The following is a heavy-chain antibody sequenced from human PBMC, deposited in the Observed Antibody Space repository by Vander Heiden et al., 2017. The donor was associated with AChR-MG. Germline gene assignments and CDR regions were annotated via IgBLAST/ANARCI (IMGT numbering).Heavy chain of an antibody. V-gene: IGHV4-34*01. CDR3: VRSSGWSIY. CDR2: INHRGST. D-gene: IGHD6-19*01. Sequence: QVQLQQWGAGLLKPSETLSLTCAVYGGSFSGYYWSWIRQPPGKGLEWIGEINHRGSTNDNPSLKSRVTISGDTSKNQFSMQMRSVTAADTAVYYCVRSSGWSIYWCQVTLVAVSS. CDR1: GGSFSGYY. J-gene: IGHJ4*02.